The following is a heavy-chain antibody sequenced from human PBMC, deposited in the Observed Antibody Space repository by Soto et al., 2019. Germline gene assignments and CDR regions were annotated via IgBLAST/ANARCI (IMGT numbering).Heavy chain of an antibody. CDR3: ARDKGIAAADWFDP. D-gene: IGHD6-13*01. Sequence: PGGSLRLSCAASGFTFSSYSMNWVRQAPGKGLEWVSSISSSSSYIYYADSVKGRFTISRDNAKNSLYLQMNSLRAEDTAVYYCARDKGIAAADWFDPWGQGTLVTVYS. CDR2: ISSSSSYI. J-gene: IGHJ5*02. V-gene: IGHV3-21*01. CDR1: GFTFSSYS.